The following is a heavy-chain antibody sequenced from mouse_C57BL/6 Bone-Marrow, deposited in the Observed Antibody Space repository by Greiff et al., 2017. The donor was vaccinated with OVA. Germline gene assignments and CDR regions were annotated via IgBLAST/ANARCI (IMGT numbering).Heavy chain of an antibody. CDR1: GYTFTSYW. J-gene: IGHJ4*01. V-gene: IGHV1-59*01. Sequence: QVQLQQPGAELVRPGTSVKLSCKASGYTFTSYWMHWVKQRPGQGLEWIGVIDPSDSYTNYNQKFKGKATLTVDTSSSTAYMQLSSLTSEDSAVYDCAREDYGSTYAMDYWGQGTSVTVSS. D-gene: IGHD1-1*01. CDR2: IDPSDSYT. CDR3: AREDYGSTYAMDY.